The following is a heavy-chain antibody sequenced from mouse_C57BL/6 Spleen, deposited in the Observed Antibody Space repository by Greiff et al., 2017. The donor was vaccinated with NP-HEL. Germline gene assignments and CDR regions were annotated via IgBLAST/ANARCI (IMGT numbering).Heavy chain of an antibody. J-gene: IGHJ1*03. V-gene: IGHV5-15*01. D-gene: IGHD1-1*01. CDR2: ISNLAYSI. CDR1: GFTFSDYG. Sequence: EVKLVESGGGLVQPGGSLKLSCAASGFTFSDYGMAWVRQAPRKGPEWVAFISNLAYSIYYADTVTGRFTISRENAKNTLYLEMSSLRSEDTAMYYCARPGYYYGSSYWYFDVWGTGTTVTVSS. CDR3: ARPGYYYGSSYWYFDV.